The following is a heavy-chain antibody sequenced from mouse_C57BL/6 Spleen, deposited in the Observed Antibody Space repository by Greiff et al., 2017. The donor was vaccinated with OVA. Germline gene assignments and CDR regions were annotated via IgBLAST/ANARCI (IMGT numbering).Heavy chain of an antibody. CDR1: GYTFTDYN. V-gene: IGHV1-18*01. CDR3: AKGVGIYDYGRDAMDY. CDR2: INPNNGGT. D-gene: IGHD2-4*01. Sequence: DVQLQESGPELVKPGASVKIPCKASGYTFTDYNMDWVKQSHGKSLEWIGDINPNNGGTIYNQKFKGKATLTVDKSSSTAYMELRSLTSEDTAVYYCAKGVGIYDYGRDAMDYWGQGTSVTVSS. J-gene: IGHJ4*01.